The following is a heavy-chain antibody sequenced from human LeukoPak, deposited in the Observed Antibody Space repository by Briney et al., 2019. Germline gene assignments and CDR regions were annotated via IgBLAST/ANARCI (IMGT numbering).Heavy chain of an antibody. V-gene: IGHV3-7*05. D-gene: IGHD1-26*01. CDR3: ARGVSGSYDY. CDR1: GFTFSNYW. CDR2: IKQDGSEK. Sequence: GGSLRLSCAASGFTFSNYWMNWVRQAPGKGLEWVANIKQDGSEKYYVDSVKGRFTIPRDNAKNSLHVQMNSLRAEDTAVYYCARGVSGSYDYWGQGTLVTVSS. J-gene: IGHJ4*02.